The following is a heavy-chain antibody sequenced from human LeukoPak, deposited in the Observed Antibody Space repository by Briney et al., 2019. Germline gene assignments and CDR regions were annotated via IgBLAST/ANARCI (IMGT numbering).Heavy chain of an antibody. CDR3: ASGRGSYFPH. Sequence: GGSLRLSCAASGFTFDDYGMSWIRQAPGKGLEWVSYISSSGSTIYYADSVKGRFTISRDNAKKSMYLQMNSLRAEDTAVYYCASGRGSYFPHWGQGTLVTVSS. CDR2: ISSSGSTI. V-gene: IGHV3-11*04. CDR1: GFTFDDYG. J-gene: IGHJ1*01. D-gene: IGHD1-26*01.